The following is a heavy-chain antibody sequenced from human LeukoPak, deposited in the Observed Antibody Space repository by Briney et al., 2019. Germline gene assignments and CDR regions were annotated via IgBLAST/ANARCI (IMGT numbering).Heavy chain of an antibody. J-gene: IGHJ6*02. CDR2: IYSGGST. D-gene: IGHD3-22*01. CDR3: ARDKSSGYGMDV. V-gene: IGHV3-53*01. CDR1: GFTISGSY. Sequence: GGSLRLSCAASGFTISGSYMSWVRQAPGKGLEWVSVIYSGGSTYYADSVKGRFTISRDNSKNTLYLQMNSLRAEGTAVYYCARDKSSGYGMDVWGQGTTVTVSS.